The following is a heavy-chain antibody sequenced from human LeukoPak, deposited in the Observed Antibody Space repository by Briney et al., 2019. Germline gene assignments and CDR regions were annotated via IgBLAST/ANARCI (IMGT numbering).Heavy chain of an antibody. CDR3: ARDFMSSSGYPPSYYYYGMDV. CDR1: GGPISSSSYY. Sequence: PSETLSLTCTVSGGPISSSSYYWGWIRQPPGKGLEWIGSIYYSGSTYYNPSLKSRVTISVDTSKNQFSLKLSSVTAADTAVYYCARDFMSSSGYPPSYYYYGMDVWGQGTTVTVSS. V-gene: IGHV4-39*07. J-gene: IGHJ6*02. CDR2: IYYSGST. D-gene: IGHD3-22*01.